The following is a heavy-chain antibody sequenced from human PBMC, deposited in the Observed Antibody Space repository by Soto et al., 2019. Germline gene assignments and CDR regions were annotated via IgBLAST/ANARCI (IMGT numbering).Heavy chain of an antibody. CDR1: GFTFSDYY. Sequence: AGGSLRLSCAASGFTFSDYYMSWIRQAPGKGLEWVSYISSSSSYTNYADSVKGRFTISRDNAKNSLYLQMNSLRAEDTAVYYCARVPFSSIPYWGQGTLVTVSS. J-gene: IGHJ4*02. CDR2: ISSSSSYT. CDR3: ARVPFSSIPY. D-gene: IGHD6-13*01. V-gene: IGHV3-11*06.